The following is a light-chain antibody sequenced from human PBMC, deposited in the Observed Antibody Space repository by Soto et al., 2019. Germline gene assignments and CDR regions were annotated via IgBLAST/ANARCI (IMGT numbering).Light chain of an antibody. V-gene: IGKV1-39*01. CDR3: QQTFNTPRP. CDR1: QSINNF. Sequence: DIQMTQSPSSLSASIGDRVTITCRANQSINNFLNWYQHRPGQAPQPLIYVASSLQSGVPSRFSGSGSGTDFTLTISSLQPEDFATYFCQQTFNTPRPFGQGTKLEIK. CDR2: VAS. J-gene: IGKJ2*01.